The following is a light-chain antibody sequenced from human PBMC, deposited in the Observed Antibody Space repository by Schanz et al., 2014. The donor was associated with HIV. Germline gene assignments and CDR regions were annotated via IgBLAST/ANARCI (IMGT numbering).Light chain of an antibody. CDR1: TSNIGSNT. V-gene: IGLV1-44*01. J-gene: IGLJ1*01. Sequence: QSVLTQPPSTSGTPGQRVIISCSGSTSNIGSNTVNWYQQLPRTAPKLLIYSNNQRPSGVPDRFSGSKSGNTASLTVSGLQAEDEADYYCNSFAGGHNYVFGTGTKLTVL. CDR2: SNN. CDR3: NSFAGGHNYV.